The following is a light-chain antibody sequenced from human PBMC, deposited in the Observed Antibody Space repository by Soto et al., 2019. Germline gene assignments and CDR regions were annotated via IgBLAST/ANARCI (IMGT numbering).Light chain of an antibody. CDR2: ELT. V-gene: IGLV2-14*01. J-gene: IGLJ1*01. CDR3: SSYATGNTYV. CDR1: NSDVGAHNF. Sequence: QSALTQPASVSGSPGQSITISCTGTNSDVGAHNFVSWYQQHPGKAPKLTIYELTYRPSGVSDRFLGSKSGNTASLTISGLQADDEADYYCSSYATGNTYVFGSGTKVTVL.